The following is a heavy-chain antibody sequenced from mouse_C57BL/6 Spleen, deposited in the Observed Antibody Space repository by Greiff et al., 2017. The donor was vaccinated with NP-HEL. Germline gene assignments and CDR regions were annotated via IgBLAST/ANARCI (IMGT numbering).Heavy chain of an antibody. J-gene: IGHJ2*01. V-gene: IGHV5-4*01. D-gene: IGHD1-1*01. Sequence: EVQGVESGGGLVKPGGSLKLSCAASGFTFSSYAMSWVRQTPERRLEWVATISDGGSYTYYPDNVKGRFTISRDNAKNNLYLQMSHLKSEDTAMYYCARDDYYGSREDYFDYWGQGTTLTVSS. CDR3: ARDDYYGSREDYFDY. CDR2: ISDGGSYT. CDR1: GFTFSSYA.